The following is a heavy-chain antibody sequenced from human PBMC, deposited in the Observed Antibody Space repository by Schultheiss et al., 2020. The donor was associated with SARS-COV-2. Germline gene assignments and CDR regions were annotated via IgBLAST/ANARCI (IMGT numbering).Heavy chain of an antibody. D-gene: IGHD2-15*01. V-gene: IGHV1-2*02. CDR1: GYTFTSYG. Sequence: ASVKVSCKASGYTFTSYGISWVRQAPGQGLEWMGWINPNSGGTNYAQKFQGRVTMTRDTSISTAYMELSRLRSDDTAVYYCASGYCSGGSCYSLGGYWGQGTLVTVSS. CDR2: INPNSGGT. CDR3: ASGYCSGGSCYSLGGY. J-gene: IGHJ4*02.